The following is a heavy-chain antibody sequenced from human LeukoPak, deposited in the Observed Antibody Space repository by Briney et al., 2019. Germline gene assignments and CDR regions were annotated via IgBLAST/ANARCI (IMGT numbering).Heavy chain of an antibody. Sequence: SETLSLTCTVSGGSISSSSYYRDWIRQPPGKGLEWIGSIYYSGSTYYNPSLKSRVTISVDTSKNQFSLKLSSVTAADTAVYYCARDGGEENYWGQGTLVTVSS. J-gene: IGHJ4*02. V-gene: IGHV4-39*07. CDR1: GGSISSSSYY. D-gene: IGHD3-16*01. CDR3: ARDGGEENY. CDR2: IYYSGST.